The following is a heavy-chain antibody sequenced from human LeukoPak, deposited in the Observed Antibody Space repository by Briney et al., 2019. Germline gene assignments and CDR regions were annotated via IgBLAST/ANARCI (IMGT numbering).Heavy chain of an antibody. V-gene: IGHV1-18*04. Sequence: ASVKVSCKASGYTFSNYGISWVRQAPGQGLEWMGWISAYNDDTNYAQKVQGRVTMTTDTSTNTVYMDLRSLRSDDTAVYYCARDLEHCRNIICSNSAYWGQGTLVTVSS. CDR1: GYTFSNYG. J-gene: IGHJ4*02. CDR3: ARDLEHCRNIICSNSAY. D-gene: IGHD2-2*01. CDR2: ISAYNDDT.